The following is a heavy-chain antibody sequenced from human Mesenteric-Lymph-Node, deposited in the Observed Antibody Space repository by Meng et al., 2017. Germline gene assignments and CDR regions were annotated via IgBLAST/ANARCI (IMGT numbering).Heavy chain of an antibody. CDR3: ARGINGGCGD. CDR2: TYYRSKWYH. V-gene: IGHV6-1*01. Sequence: QVQLQQSGPGLVKPPPPLSLTCAISGDIVSSNSAAWHWIRQSPSRGLEWLGRTYYRSKWYHEYAVSVKSRITISPDTPKNQFSLQLNSMTPEDTAVYYCARGINGGCGDWGQGTLVTVSS. CDR1: GDIVSSNSAA. D-gene: IGHD4-23*01. J-gene: IGHJ4*02.